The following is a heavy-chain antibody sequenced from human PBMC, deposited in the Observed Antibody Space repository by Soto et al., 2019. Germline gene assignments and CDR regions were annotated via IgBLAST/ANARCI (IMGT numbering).Heavy chain of an antibody. V-gene: IGHV1-3*01. J-gene: IGHJ4*02. D-gene: IGHD1-26*01. Sequence: ASVKVSCKASGYTFTSYHITWVRQAPGQRLEWMGWINAGNGNTKYSQKFQGRVTITRDTSASTAYMELSSLRSEDTAVYYCARGLGLYYFDYWGQGTLVTVSS. CDR1: GYTFTSYH. CDR2: INAGNGNT. CDR3: ARGLGLYYFDY.